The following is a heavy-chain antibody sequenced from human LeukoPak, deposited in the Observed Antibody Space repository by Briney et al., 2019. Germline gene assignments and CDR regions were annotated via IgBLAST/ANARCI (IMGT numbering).Heavy chain of an antibody. J-gene: IGHJ3*02. CDR3: ARSTGYYDSTKRSFPAFDR. Sequence: SETLSLTCTVSGASISSGGYYWNWIRQHPEKGLEWIGYIYYSGNTYYNPSLKSRVTISLDTSKNQFSLKLSSVTAADTAVFYCARSTGYYDSTKRSFPAFDRWGQGTMVTVSS. V-gene: IGHV4-31*03. CDR2: IYYSGNT. D-gene: IGHD3-22*01. CDR1: GASISSGGYY.